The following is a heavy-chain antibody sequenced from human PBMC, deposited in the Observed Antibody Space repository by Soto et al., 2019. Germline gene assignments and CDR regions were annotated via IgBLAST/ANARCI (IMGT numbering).Heavy chain of an antibody. CDR2: ISGSGGST. CDR3: ANLGLEAVNSDY. CDR1: GFTFSSYA. V-gene: IGHV3-23*01. J-gene: IGHJ4*02. D-gene: IGHD6-13*01. Sequence: GGSLRLSCAASGFTFSSYAMSWVRQAPGKGLEWVSAISGSGGSTYYADSVKGRFTISRDNSKNTLYLQMNSLRAEDTAVYYCANLGLEAVNSDYWGQGTLVTVSS.